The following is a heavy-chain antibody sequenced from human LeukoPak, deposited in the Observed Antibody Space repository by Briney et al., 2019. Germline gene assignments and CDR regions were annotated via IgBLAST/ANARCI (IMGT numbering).Heavy chain of an antibody. CDR3: ARGHLSGWFGESILHDY. J-gene: IGHJ4*02. CDR1: GYSFTSYW. D-gene: IGHD3-10*01. CDR2: ISAYNGNT. Sequence: PGESLKISCRGSGYSFTSYWIGWVRQMPGKGLEWMGWISAYNGNTNYAQKLQGRVTMTTDTSTSTAYMELRSLRSDDTAVYYCARGHLSGWFGESILHDYWGQGTLVTVSS. V-gene: IGHV1-18*04.